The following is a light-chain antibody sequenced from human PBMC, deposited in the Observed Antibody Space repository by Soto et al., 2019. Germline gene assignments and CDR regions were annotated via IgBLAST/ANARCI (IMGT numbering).Light chain of an antibody. V-gene: IGLV2-8*01. CDR3: SSYAGSNNYVV. Sequence: QSALTQPPSASGSPGQSVTISCTGTSSDVGGYNYVSWYQQHPGKAPKLMIYEVSKRPSGVPDRFSGSKSGNTASLTVSGLQAGDEADYYRSSYAGSNNYVVFGGGTKL. CDR2: EVS. J-gene: IGLJ2*01. CDR1: SSDVGGYNY.